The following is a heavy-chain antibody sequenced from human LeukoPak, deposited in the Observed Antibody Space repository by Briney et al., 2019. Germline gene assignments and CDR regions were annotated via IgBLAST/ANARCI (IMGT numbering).Heavy chain of an antibody. CDR3: ATRPPVVMVSSGSY. J-gene: IGHJ4*02. CDR2: MSSSGNTI. V-gene: IGHV3-48*04. CDR1: GFTFSSYS. Sequence: GGSLRLSCVASGFTFSSYSVNWVRQAPGKGLEWVSYMSSSGNTIHYADSVKGRFTVSRDHGKNSLYLQVNNLRAEDTAMYYCATRPPVVMVSSGSYWGQGALVAVSS. D-gene: IGHD2-15*01.